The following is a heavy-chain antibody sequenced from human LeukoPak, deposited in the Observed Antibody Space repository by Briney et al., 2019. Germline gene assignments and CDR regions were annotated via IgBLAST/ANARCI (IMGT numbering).Heavy chain of an antibody. CDR2: INHNGDVN. D-gene: IGHD3-16*01. CDR1: GFTFSSYW. Sequence: GGSLRLSCAASGFTFSSYWMNGARQAPGKGLEWVASINHNGDVNYYVDSVKGRFTISRDNAKNSLYLQMSNLRAEDTAVYFCARGGGLDVWGQGATVTVSS. J-gene: IGHJ6*02. V-gene: IGHV3-7*03. CDR3: ARGGGLDV.